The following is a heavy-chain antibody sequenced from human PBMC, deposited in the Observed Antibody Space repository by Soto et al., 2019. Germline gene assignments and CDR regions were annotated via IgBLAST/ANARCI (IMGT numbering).Heavy chain of an antibody. CDR2: IIPIFGTA. CDR1: GAPLSRYA. CDR3: AARIAGGGTLAFGDP. J-gene: IGHJ5*02. D-gene: IGHD6-13*01. Sequence: VTVCSTDSGAPLSRYAINWVRQSTGQGLEWMGGIIPIFGTANYAQKFQCRVTITADKSTSTAYMELSSLRSEDTAVYYCAARIAGGGTLAFGDPWGPGILVTVSS. V-gene: IGHV1-69*06.